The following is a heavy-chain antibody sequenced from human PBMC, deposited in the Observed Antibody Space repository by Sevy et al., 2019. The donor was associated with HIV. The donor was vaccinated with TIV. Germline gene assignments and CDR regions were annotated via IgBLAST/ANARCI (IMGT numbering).Heavy chain of an antibody. CDR3: AREGGVATTGDHDAFDI. CDR1: GDTFSTYG. Sequence: ASVKVSCKASGDTFSTYGLSWVRQAPGQGLEWMGGIIPIFGIPNYAQKFRGRVTITADESTSTAYMELSSLRSEDTALYYCAREGGVATTGDHDAFDIWGQGTIVTVSS. V-gene: IGHV1-69*13. D-gene: IGHD7-27*01. J-gene: IGHJ3*02. CDR2: IIPIFGIP.